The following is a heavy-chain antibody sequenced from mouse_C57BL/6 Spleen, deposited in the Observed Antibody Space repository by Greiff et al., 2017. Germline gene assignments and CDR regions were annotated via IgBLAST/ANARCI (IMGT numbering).Heavy chain of an antibody. V-gene: IGHV5-6*01. J-gene: IGHJ2*01. Sequence: EVKLMESGGDLVKPGGSLKLSCAASGFTFSSYGMSWVRQTPDKRLEWVATISSGGSYTYYPDSVKGRFTISRDNAKNTLYLQMSSLKSEDTAMYYCARLRSGYFEYWGQGTTLTVSS. CDR2: ISSGGSYT. CDR1: GFTFSSYG. CDR3: ARLRSGYFEY.